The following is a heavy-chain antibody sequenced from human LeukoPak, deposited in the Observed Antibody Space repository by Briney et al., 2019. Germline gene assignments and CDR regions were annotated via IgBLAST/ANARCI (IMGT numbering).Heavy chain of an antibody. Sequence: ASVKVSCKASGYTCNNYFISWVRQVPGQGLEWVGWISPHSHTTHYAEKVQGRVTMTTDTSTTTVYMELRSLRPDDTAVYFCARGHTMYYWGQGTPVTVSS. D-gene: IGHD3-10*02. J-gene: IGHJ4*02. CDR1: GYTCNNYF. V-gene: IGHV1-18*01. CDR2: ISPHSHTT. CDR3: ARGHTMYY.